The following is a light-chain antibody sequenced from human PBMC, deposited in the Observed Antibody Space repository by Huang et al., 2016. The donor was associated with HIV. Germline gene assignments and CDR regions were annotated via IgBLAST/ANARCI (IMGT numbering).Light chain of an antibody. CDR3: QQYDNLPT. V-gene: IGKV1-33*01. CDR2: DAS. CDR1: QDINNY. Sequence: DIQLTQSPSSLSASVGDRVTITCQASQDINNYFNWYQQKPGKAPKLLIYDASSLETGVPSRFSGSGSGTDFTCTISSLQPEDIATYYCQQYDNLPTFGQGTRLEIK. J-gene: IGKJ5*01.